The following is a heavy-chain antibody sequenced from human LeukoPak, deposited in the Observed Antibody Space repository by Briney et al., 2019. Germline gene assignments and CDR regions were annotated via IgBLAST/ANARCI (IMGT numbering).Heavy chain of an antibody. CDR3: ARSASFSNWYSGSSHQRALDAFDI. Sequence: AASVKVSCRASGGTFSSYAISWVRQAPGQGLEWMGGIIPIFGTANYTQKFQGRVTITADASTSTAYMELSSLRSEDTAVYYCARSASFSNWYSGSSHQRALDAFDIWGQGTMVTVSS. D-gene: IGHD1-26*01. CDR2: IIPIFGTA. V-gene: IGHV1-69*13. J-gene: IGHJ3*02. CDR1: GGTFSSYA.